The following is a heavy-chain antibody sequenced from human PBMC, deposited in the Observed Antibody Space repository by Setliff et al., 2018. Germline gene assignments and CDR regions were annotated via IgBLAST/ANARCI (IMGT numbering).Heavy chain of an antibody. CDR3: ARGTKTMVINYWYFDV. CDR2: IYHSGST. Sequence: PSETLSLTCAVSGYSISSGYYWGWIRQPPGKGLGWIGEIYHSGSTNYNPSLKSRVTISVDTSKNQFSLKLSSVTAADTAMYYCARGTKTMVINYWYFDVWGRGTPVTVSS. V-gene: IGHV4-38-2*01. J-gene: IGHJ2*01. CDR1: GYSISSGYY. D-gene: IGHD4-17*01.